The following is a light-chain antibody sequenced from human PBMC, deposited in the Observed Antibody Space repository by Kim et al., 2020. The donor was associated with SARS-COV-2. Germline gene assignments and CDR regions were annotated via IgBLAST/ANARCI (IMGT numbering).Light chain of an antibody. Sequence: QSITISCTGTSSDVDDYNYVSWYQQHPGKAPKLMIYEVTKRPSGVSYRFSGSKSSNTASLTISGLQAEDEADYYCSSYTSSSGLMVFGGGTQLTVL. J-gene: IGLJ3*02. V-gene: IGLV2-14*01. CDR3: SSYTSSSGLMV. CDR2: EVT. CDR1: SSDVDDYNY.